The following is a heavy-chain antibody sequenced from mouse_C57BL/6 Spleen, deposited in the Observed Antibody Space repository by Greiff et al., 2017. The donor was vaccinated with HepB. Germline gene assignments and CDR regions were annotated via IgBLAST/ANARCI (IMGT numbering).Heavy chain of an antibody. CDR3: TTASDYDERSWFAY. CDR2: IDPENGDT. J-gene: IGHJ3*01. V-gene: IGHV14-4*01. CDR1: GFNIKDDY. D-gene: IGHD2-4*01. Sequence: VQLQQSGAELVRPGASVKLSCTASGFNIKDDYMHWVKQRPEQGLEWIGWIDPENGDTEYASKFQGKATITADTSSNTAYLQLSSLTSEDTAVYYCTTASDYDERSWFAYWGQGTLVTVSA.